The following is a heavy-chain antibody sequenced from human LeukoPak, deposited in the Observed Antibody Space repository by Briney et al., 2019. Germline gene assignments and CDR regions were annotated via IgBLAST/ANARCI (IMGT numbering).Heavy chain of an antibody. Sequence: GASVKVSCKASNYTYTDYGINWVRQAPGQGLEWVGWISAYNGHTYYAQKFQGRITMTTDTSTTTAHMELRSLRSDDTAIYYCARALAVTGRGPRDFDFWGQGTLVTVSS. CDR3: ARALAVTGRGPRDFDF. CDR1: NYTYTDYG. V-gene: IGHV1-18*01. J-gene: IGHJ4*02. CDR2: ISAYNGHT. D-gene: IGHD6-19*01.